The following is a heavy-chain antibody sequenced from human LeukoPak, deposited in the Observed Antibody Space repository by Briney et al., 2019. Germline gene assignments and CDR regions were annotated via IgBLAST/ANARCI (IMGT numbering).Heavy chain of an antibody. V-gene: IGHV4-61*01. CDR2: FYNSGST. CDR1: GGSISSSSYY. D-gene: IGHD3-3*01. Sequence: SETLSLTCTVSGGSISSSSYYWGWIRQPPGKGLEWIGYFYNSGSTNYNPSLKSRVTISVDTSKNQFSLILSSVTASDTAVYYCARDRGGIGGYFDYWGQGALVTVSS. J-gene: IGHJ4*02. CDR3: ARDRGGIGGYFDY.